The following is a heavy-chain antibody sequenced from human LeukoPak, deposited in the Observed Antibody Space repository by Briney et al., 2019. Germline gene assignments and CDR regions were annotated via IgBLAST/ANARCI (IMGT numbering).Heavy chain of an antibody. CDR1: GGTFSSYA. CDR2: IIAIFGTA. Sequence: SVKVSCKASGGTFSSYAISWVRQAPGQGLEWMGGIIAIFGTANYAQNFQGRVTITADESTSTAYLELSSLRSEDTAVYYCATTTNFIGSGSYYSDAFDIWGQGTMVTVSS. CDR3: ATTTNFIGSGSYYSDAFDI. D-gene: IGHD3-10*01. V-gene: IGHV1-69*13. J-gene: IGHJ3*02.